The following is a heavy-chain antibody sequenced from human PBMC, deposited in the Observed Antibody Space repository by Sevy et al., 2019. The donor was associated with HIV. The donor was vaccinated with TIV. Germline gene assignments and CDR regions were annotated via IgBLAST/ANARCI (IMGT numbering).Heavy chain of an antibody. CDR3: AKALNSYYYYGMDV. CDR2: ISYDGSNK. Sequence: GGSLRLSCAASGFTFSSYGMYWVRQAPGKGLEWVAVISYDGSNKYYADSVKGRFTISRDNSKNTLYLQMNSLRAEDTAVYYCAKALNSYYYYGMDVWGQGTTVTVSS. V-gene: IGHV3-30*18. CDR1: GFTFSSYG. J-gene: IGHJ6*02. D-gene: IGHD3-9*01.